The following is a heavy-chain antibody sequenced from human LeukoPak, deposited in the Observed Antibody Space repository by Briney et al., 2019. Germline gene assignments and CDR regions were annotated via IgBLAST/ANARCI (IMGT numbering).Heavy chain of an antibody. CDR1: GYTFTGYY. J-gene: IGHJ4*02. Sequence: GASVKVSCKASGYTFTGYYMHWVRHVPGQGLEGIGWINHTRSGANDAQTFKGRVTMTRETSISTAYMELSRLRCDDTAVYYCARSLLTLPAGGYWGQGTLVTVSS. CDR2: INHTRSGA. CDR3: ARSLLTLPAGGY. D-gene: IGHD1-14*01. V-gene: IGHV1-2*02.